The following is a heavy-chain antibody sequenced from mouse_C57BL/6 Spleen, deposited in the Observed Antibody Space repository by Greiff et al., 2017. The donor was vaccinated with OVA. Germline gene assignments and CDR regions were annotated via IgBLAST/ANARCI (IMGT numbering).Heavy chain of an antibody. CDR2: IYPGSGST. D-gene: IGHD2-5*01. Sequence: VKVVESGAELVKPGASVKMSCKASGYTFTSYWITWVKQRPGQGLEWIGDIYPGSGSTNYNEKFKSKATLTVDTSSSTAYMQLSSLTSEDSAVYYCARYYSNYDYWYFDVWGTGTTVTVSS. V-gene: IGHV1-55*01. CDR1: GYTFTSYW. CDR3: ARYYSNYDYWYFDV. J-gene: IGHJ1*03.